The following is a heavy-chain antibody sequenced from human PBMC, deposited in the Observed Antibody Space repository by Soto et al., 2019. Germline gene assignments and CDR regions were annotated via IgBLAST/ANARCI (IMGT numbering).Heavy chain of an antibody. D-gene: IGHD6-6*01. Sequence: PSETLSLTCTVSGGSISSSSYYWGWIRQPPGKGLEWIGSIYYSGSTYYNPSLKSRVTISVDTPKNQFSLKLSSVTAADTAVYYCARANIAARPFISLHFDYWGQGTLVTVAS. CDR3: ARANIAARPFISLHFDY. CDR2: IYYSGST. V-gene: IGHV4-39*01. J-gene: IGHJ4*02. CDR1: GGSISSSSYY.